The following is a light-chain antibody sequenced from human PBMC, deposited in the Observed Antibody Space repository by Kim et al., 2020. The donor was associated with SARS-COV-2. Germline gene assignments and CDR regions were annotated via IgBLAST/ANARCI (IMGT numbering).Light chain of an antibody. V-gene: IGLV3-19*01. J-gene: IGLJ2*01. CDR2: GKN. CDR3: NSRDSSGNHLV. CDR1: GLRNYY. Sequence: ALGTTGTITWQGDGLRNYYASWYQQKPGQAPVLVIYGKNNRPSGIPDRFSGSSSGNTASLTITGAQAEDEADYYCNSRDSSGNHLVFGGGTKLTVL.